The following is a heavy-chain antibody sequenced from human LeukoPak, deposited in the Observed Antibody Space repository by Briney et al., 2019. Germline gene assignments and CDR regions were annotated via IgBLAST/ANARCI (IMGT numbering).Heavy chain of an antibody. J-gene: IGHJ6*02. CDR2: IIPIFGTA. D-gene: IGHD6-19*01. CDR3: ARDQGWYRLSRYYYGMDV. Sequence: ASVKVSCKASGGTFSSYAIGWVRQAPGQGLEWMGGIIPIFGTANYAQKFQGRVTITADESTSTAYMELSSLRSEDTAVYYCARDQGWYRLSRYYYGMDVWGQGTTATVSS. CDR1: GGTFSSYA. V-gene: IGHV1-69*01.